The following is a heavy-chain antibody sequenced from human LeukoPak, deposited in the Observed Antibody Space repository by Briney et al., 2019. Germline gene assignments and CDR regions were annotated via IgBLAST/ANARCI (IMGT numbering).Heavy chain of an antibody. CDR1: GFAFSSYA. J-gene: IGHJ4*02. D-gene: IGHD3-22*01. CDR3: ARDDSSGYFFDY. CDR2: IWYDGSNK. V-gene: IGHV3-33*08. Sequence: GRSLRLSCAASGFAFSSYAMHWVRQAPGKGLEWVAVIWYDGSNKYYADSVKGRFTISRDNSKNTLYLQMNSLRAEDTAVYYCARDDSSGYFFDYWGQGTLVTVSS.